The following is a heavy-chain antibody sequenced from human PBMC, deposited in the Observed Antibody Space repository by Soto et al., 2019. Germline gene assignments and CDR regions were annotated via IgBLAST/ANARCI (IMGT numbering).Heavy chain of an antibody. Sequence: QVQLQQWGAGLLKHSETLSLTCAVYGGSFSGYYLSWIRQPPGKGLEWIGEINHSGSTNYNPSLKSRVTISVDTSKNQFSLKLSSVTAADTAVYYCARKYSSGWYHFDYWGQGTLVTVSS. CDR3: ARKYSSGWYHFDY. J-gene: IGHJ4*02. D-gene: IGHD6-19*01. CDR2: INHSGST. CDR1: GGSFSGYY. V-gene: IGHV4-34*01.